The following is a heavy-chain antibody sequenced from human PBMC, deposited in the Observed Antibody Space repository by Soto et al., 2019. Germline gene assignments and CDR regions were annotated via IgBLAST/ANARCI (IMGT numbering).Heavy chain of an antibody. D-gene: IGHD6-25*01. Sequence: GGSLRLSCASSGFTFSDYYMSWIRQAPGKELEWVSYISSSGSTIYYADYVKGRFTISRDNAKNSLYLQMNSLRAEDSAVYYCARGQSGYYYYRDVWGKGTTVTVSS. J-gene: IGHJ6*03. CDR2: ISSSGSTI. CDR1: GFTFSDYY. CDR3: ARGQSGYYYYRDV. V-gene: IGHV3-11*01.